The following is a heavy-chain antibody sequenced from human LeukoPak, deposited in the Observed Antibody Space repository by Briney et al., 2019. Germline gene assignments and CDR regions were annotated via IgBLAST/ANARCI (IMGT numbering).Heavy chain of an antibody. V-gene: IGHV4-59*01. CDR2: IYYSGST. Sequence: SETLSLTCTVSGGSISSYYWSWIRQPPGKGLEWIGYIYYSGSTNYNPSLKSRVTISVDKSKNQFSLRLSSVTAADTAVYYCARENSYYDSSGYYYGSGYFDYWGQGTLVTVSS. D-gene: IGHD3-22*01. CDR3: ARENSYYDSSGYYYGSGYFDY. CDR1: GGSISSYY. J-gene: IGHJ4*02.